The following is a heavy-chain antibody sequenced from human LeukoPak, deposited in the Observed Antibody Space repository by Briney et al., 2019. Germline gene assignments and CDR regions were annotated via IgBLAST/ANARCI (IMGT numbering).Heavy chain of an antibody. CDR3: AKDYYGSGNYFYYYYYMDV. Sequence: GGSLRLSCAASGFTFSSYGMHWVRQAPGKGLEWVAVISYDGSNKYYADSVKGRFTISRDNSKNTLYLQMNSLRAEDTAVYYCAKDYYGSGNYFYYYYYMDVWGKGTTVTVSS. CDR2: ISYDGSNK. D-gene: IGHD3-10*01. J-gene: IGHJ6*03. CDR1: GFTFSSYG. V-gene: IGHV3-30*18.